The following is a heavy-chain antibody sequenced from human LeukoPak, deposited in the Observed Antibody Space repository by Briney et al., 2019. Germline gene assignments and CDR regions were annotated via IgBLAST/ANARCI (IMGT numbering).Heavy chain of an antibody. V-gene: IGHV1-69*05. CDR3: ARVGERDDY. J-gene: IGHJ4*02. CDR1: GGTFRSYA. CDR2: IIPIFGTA. D-gene: IGHD5-24*01. Sequence: ASVKVSCKASGGTFRSYAISWVGPAPGQALEWMGRIIPIFGTANYAQKFQGKVTITTDETTSTAYMELSSLRSEDTAVYFCARVGERDDYWGQGALVTVSS.